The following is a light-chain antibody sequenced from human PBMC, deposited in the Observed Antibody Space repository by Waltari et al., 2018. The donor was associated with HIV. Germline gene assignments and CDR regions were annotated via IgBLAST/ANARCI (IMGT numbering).Light chain of an antibody. CDR1: KRGHKF. CDR2: QDS. V-gene: IGLV3-1*01. Sequence: SYELTQPPSVSVSPGQTASIPCSGNKRGHKFVCWYQQRPGQSPVVVMYQDSRRPSGIPERFSGSNSGNTATLTISGTQAMDEADYYCQAWGSSPVFGGGTKLTVL. CDR3: QAWGSSPV. J-gene: IGLJ2*01.